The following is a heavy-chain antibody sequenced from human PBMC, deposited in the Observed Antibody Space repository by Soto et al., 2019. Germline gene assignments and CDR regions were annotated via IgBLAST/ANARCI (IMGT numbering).Heavy chain of an antibody. Sequence: QVQLQESGPGLVKPSQTLSLTCTVSGGSISSGGYYWSWIRQHPGKGLEWIGYIYYSGSTYYNPSLKSRVTRSVDTSKNQFSLKLSSVTAADTAVYYCARGWELGELVGPRLPSWFDPWGQGTLVTFSS. D-gene: IGHD3-10*01. J-gene: IGHJ5*02. CDR1: GGSISSGGYY. V-gene: IGHV4-31*03. CDR3: ARGWELGELVGPRLPSWFDP. CDR2: IYYSGST.